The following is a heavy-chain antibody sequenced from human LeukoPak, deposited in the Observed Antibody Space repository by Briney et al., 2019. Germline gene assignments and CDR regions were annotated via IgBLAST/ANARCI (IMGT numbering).Heavy chain of an antibody. J-gene: IGHJ4*02. D-gene: IGHD2-2*02. CDR2: ISAYNGGT. Sequence: ASVKVSCKASGYTFTSYGISWVRQAPGQGLEWMGWISAYNGGTNYAQKFQGRVTMTRDTSISTAYMELSRLRSDDTAVYYCARAIYCSSTSCYSSDYWGQGTLVTVSS. CDR1: GYTFTSYG. V-gene: IGHV1-18*01. CDR3: ARAIYCSSTSCYSSDY.